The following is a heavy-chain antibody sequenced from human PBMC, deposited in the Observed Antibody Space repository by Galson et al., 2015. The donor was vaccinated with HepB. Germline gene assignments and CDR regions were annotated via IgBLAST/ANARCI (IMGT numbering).Heavy chain of an antibody. D-gene: IGHD2-2*01. CDR3: ARDIAPMGHCSSTSCYEYSSGWFDY. CDR1: GFTFSSYG. Sequence: SLRLSCAASGFTFSSYGMHWVRQAPGKGLEWVAVIWYDGSNKYYADSVKGRFTISRDNSKNTLYLQMNSLRAEDTAVYYCARDIAPMGHCSSTSCYEYSSGWFDYWGQGTLVTVSS. V-gene: IGHV3-33*01. CDR2: IWYDGSNK. J-gene: IGHJ4*02.